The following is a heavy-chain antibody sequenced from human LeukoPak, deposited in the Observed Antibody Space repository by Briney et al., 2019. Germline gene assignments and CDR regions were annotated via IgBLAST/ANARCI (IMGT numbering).Heavy chain of an antibody. CDR3: AKDPPRNWNDPPLMTDY. CDR2: ISGSGGST. V-gene: IGHV3-23*01. CDR1: GFTFSSYA. D-gene: IGHD1-1*01. J-gene: IGHJ4*02. Sequence: GGSLRLSCAASGFTFSSYAMSWVRQAPGKGLEWVSAISGSGGSTYYADSVKGRFTISRDNSKNTLYLQMNSLRAEDTAVYYCAKDPPRNWNDPPLMTDYWGQGTLVTVSS.